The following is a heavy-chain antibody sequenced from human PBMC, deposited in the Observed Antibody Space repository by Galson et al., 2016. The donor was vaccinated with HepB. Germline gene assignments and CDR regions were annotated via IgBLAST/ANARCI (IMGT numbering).Heavy chain of an antibody. D-gene: IGHD2-15*01. CDR3: ARRYCGGGSCYPYYFDS. J-gene: IGHJ4*02. Sequence: SETLSLTCAVSGDSISSNNWWNWVRQPPGKGLEWIGEIYHSGSTNYNSSLKNRVTISVDKPNTEFSLRLTSVTAADTAVYYFARRYCGGGSCYPYYFDSWGQGTLVTVSS. V-gene: IGHV4-4*02. CDR1: GDSISSNNW. CDR2: IYHSGST.